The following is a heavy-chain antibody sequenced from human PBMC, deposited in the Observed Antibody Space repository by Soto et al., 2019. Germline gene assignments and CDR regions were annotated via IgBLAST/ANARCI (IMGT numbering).Heavy chain of an antibody. V-gene: IGHV2-5*02. Sequence: QITLKESGPTLVKPTQTLTLTCTFSGFSLSTSGVGVGWIRQPPGKALEWLALIYWDDDKRYSPSLRSRLTITKDTSKNQVVLTMTNMDPVDTGTYYWANRRKQWLVFDYWGQGTLVTVSS. D-gene: IGHD6-19*01. CDR2: IYWDDDK. J-gene: IGHJ4*02. CDR3: ANRRKQWLVFDY. CDR1: GFSLSTSGVG.